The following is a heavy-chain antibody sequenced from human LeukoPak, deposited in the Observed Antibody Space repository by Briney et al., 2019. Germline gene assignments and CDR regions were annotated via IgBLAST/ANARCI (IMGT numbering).Heavy chain of an antibody. V-gene: IGHV3-7*05. CDR1: GITFGSYW. D-gene: IGHD6-19*01. J-gene: IGHJ4*02. CDR3: ARGRMAVAGSYEY. CDR2: IKPDGSEK. Sequence: PGGTLRLSCAASGITFGSYWVTWVRQPPGKGLECVANIKPDGSEKHYVDSVEARFTISRDNAKNSLFLEMNSLRAEDTAVYYCARGRMAVAGSYEYWGQGTLVTVSS.